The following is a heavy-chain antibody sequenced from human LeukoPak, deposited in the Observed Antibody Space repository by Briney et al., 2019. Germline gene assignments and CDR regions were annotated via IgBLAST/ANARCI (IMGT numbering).Heavy chain of an antibody. J-gene: IGHJ3*02. V-gene: IGHV4-4*07. CDR2: IYTSGST. Sequence: PSETLSLTCTVSGGSISSYYWSWIRQPAGKGLEWIGRIYTSGSTNYKSSLKSRVTMSVDTSKNQFSLKLSSVAASDTAVYYCATSILAAAGQGAFDIWGQGTMVTVSS. D-gene: IGHD6-13*01. CDR3: ATSILAAAGQGAFDI. CDR1: GGSISSYY.